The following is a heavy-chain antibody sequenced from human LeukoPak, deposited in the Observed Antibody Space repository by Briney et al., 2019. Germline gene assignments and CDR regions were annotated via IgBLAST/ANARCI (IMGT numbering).Heavy chain of an antibody. D-gene: IGHD3-22*01. J-gene: IGHJ4*02. CDR2: INHSGRT. CDR3: ARVEIPYYYDSSGYFDY. CDR1: GGSFSGYY. Sequence: PSETLSLTCAVSGGSFSGYYWTWIRQPPGKGLEWIGEINHSGRTNYNPPLKSRVTISVDTSKNQFSLKLSSVTAADTAVYYCARVEIPYYYDSSGYFDYWGQGTLVTVSS. V-gene: IGHV4-34*01.